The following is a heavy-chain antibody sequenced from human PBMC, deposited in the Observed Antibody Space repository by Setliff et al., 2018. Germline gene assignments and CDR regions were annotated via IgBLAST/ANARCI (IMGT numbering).Heavy chain of an antibody. CDR1: GYTFTGYA. D-gene: IGHD6-13*01. J-gene: IGHJ6*03. Sequence: ASVKVSCKASGYTFTGYAMHWVRQAPGQGLEWMGWIDPNSGVSNYAQKLQGRVTMTTDTSTSTAYMELRSLRSDDTAVYYCARVAAAGPSILYMDVWGKGTTVTVSS. CDR3: ARVAAAGPSILYMDV. V-gene: IGHV1-18*04. CDR2: IDPNSGVS.